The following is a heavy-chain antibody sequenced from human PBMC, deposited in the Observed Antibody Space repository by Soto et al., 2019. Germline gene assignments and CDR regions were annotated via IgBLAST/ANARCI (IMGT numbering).Heavy chain of an antibody. J-gene: IGHJ3*02. Sequence: GGSLRLSCAASGFICSSYDMSWVRQAPGKGLEWVSTILVGGSTHYEDSVKGRFTISRDTSKNTVYLQMNSLTAGDTAVYYCAKATATGGGAFEICGQGTMVTVSS. D-gene: IGHD2-8*02. CDR2: ILVGGST. CDR3: AKATATGGGAFEI. V-gene: IGHV3-23*01. CDR1: GFICSSYD.